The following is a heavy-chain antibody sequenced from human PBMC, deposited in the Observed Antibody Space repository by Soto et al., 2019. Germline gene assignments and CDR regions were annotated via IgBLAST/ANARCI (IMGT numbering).Heavy chain of an antibody. J-gene: IGHJ4*02. D-gene: IGHD2-15*01. Sequence: SETLSLTCTVSGGSISSYYWSWIRQPPGKGLEWIGYTYYSGSTNYNPSLKSRVTISVDTSKNQFSLKLSSVTAADTAVYYCASDRLSCSGGSCRLVELDYWGQGTLVTVSS. V-gene: IGHV4-59*01. CDR1: GGSISSYY. CDR3: ASDRLSCSGGSCRLVELDY. CDR2: TYYSGST.